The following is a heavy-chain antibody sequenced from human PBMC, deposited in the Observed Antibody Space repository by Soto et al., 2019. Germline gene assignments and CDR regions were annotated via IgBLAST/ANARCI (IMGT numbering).Heavy chain of an antibody. V-gene: IGHV4-31*03. CDR1: GGSISSGGYY. CDR3: ARSNPGYYDSSGYYSLDY. J-gene: IGHJ4*02. CDR2: IYYSGST. D-gene: IGHD3-22*01. Sequence: SETLSLTCTVSGGSISSGGYYWSWISQHPGKGLEWIGYIYYSGSTYYNPSLKSRVTISVDTSKNQFSLKLSSVTAADTAVYYCARSNPGYYDSSGYYSLDYWGQGTLVTVSS.